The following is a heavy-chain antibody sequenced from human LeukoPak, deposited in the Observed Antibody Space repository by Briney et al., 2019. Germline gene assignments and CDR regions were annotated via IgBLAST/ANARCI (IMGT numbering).Heavy chain of an antibody. CDR2: ISSSSSSYI. D-gene: IGHD3-10*01. CDR1: GFTFSSYS. V-gene: IGHV3-21*01. J-gene: IGHJ4*02. CDR3: AGVNGSGSYYIDY. Sequence: GGSLRLSCAASGFTFSSYSMNWVRQAPGKGLEWVSSISSSSSSYIYYADSVKGRFTISRDNAKNSLYLQMNSLRAEDTAVYYCAGVNGSGSYYIDYWGQGTLVTVSS.